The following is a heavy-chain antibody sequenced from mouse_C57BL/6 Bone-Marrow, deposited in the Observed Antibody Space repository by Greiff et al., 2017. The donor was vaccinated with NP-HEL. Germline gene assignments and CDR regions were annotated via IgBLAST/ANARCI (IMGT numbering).Heavy chain of an antibody. D-gene: IGHD2-4*01. J-gene: IGHJ4*01. V-gene: IGHV7-3*01. CDR2: IRNKANGYTT. Sequence: EVMLVESGGGLVQPGGSLSLSCAASGFTFTDYYLSWVRPPPGKALEWLGFIRNKANGYTTEYSASVKGRFTISRDNSQSILYFQMNAPRAEESATYYCARLIYHDYGDDPFYAMDYRGQGNSGTGSS. CDR1: GFTFTDYY. CDR3: ARLIYHDYGDDPFYAMDY.